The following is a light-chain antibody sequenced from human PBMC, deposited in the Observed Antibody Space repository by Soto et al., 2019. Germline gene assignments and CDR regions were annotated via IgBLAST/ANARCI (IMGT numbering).Light chain of an antibody. J-gene: IGKJ3*01. CDR3: PQLNSFPIP. Sequence: IQLTQSPSSLSASVGDRVTISCRASQGIANFLAWYQQKPGKAPKLLIYGAATLQSGVPSRFSGSGSGTDFTLTISSLQPEDFATYYCPQLNSFPIPFGPGTKVDIK. V-gene: IGKV1-9*01. CDR1: QGIANF. CDR2: GAA.